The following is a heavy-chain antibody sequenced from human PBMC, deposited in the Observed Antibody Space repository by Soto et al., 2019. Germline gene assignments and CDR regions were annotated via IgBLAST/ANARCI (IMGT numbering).Heavy chain of an antibody. J-gene: IGHJ4*02. Sequence: SETLSLTCTVSGGSISSYYWSWIRQPPGKGLEWIGYIYYSGSTNYNPSLKSRVTISVDTSKNQFSLKLSSVSAADTAVYYCARVLPELLSFDYWGQGTLVTVSS. D-gene: IGHD1-7*01. V-gene: IGHV4-59*01. CDR3: ARVLPELLSFDY. CDR2: IYYSGST. CDR1: GGSISSYY.